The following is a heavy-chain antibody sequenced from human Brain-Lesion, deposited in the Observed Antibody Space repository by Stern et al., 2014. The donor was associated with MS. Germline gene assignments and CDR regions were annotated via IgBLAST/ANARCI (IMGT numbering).Heavy chain of an antibody. CDR1: GGSVSSTSYA. J-gene: IGHJ5*02. CDR3: AGEEDIRYCSGGSCTGNWFDP. Sequence: VQLVQSGPGLVKPSETLSLTCTVAGGSVSSTSYAWAWIRQPPGKGLEWIGTIYYSGNTYYSPSLKSRLTISLDTSKNQFSLPMSFVTAADTAVYYCAGEEDIRYCSGGSCTGNWFDPWGQGTLVTVSS. CDR2: IYYSGNT. V-gene: IGHV4-39*02. D-gene: IGHD2-15*01.